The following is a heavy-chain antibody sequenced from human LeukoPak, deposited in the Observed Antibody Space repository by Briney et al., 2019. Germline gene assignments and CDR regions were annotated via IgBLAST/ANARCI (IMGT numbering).Heavy chain of an antibody. CDR3: ARGTTTYYFDY. D-gene: IGHD1-1*01. CDR2: INHSGST. CDR1: GGSFSGYY. V-gene: IGHV4-34*01. J-gene: IGHJ4*02. Sequence: SETLSLTCAVYGGSFSGYYWSWIRQPPGKGLEWIGEINHSGSTNCNPSLKSRVTISVDTSKNQFSLKLSSVTAADTAVYYCARGTTTYYFDYWGQGTLVTVSS.